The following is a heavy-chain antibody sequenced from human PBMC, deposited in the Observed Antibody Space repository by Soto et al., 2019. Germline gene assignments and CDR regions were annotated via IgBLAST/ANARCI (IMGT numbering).Heavy chain of an antibody. D-gene: IGHD2-2*01. CDR2: IIPAFGTA. J-gene: IGHJ4*02. CDR1: GGTFNSYL. V-gene: IGHV1-69*06. CDR3: ARGLDQPPVGLYFDT. Sequence: QVQLVQSGAEVKNPGSSVKVSCKTSGGTFNSYLIDWVRQAPGQGLEWMGGIIPAFGTAKYAQKFQGRVTITADKSTTPAYMKLRTLTSEDTAVYYCARGLDQPPVGLYFDTWGQGTLVTVSS.